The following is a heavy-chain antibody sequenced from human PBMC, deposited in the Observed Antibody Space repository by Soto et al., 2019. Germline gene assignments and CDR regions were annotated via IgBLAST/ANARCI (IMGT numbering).Heavy chain of an antibody. CDR3: AREWELLDYGMDV. V-gene: IGHV3-33*01. D-gene: IGHD1-26*01. CDR1: GFTFSSYG. CDR2: IWYDGSNK. J-gene: IGHJ6*02. Sequence: QVQLVESGGGVVQPGRSLRLSCAASGFTFSSYGMHWVRQAPGKGLEWVAVIWYDGSNKYYADSVKGRFTISRDNXKNTLYLQMNSLRAEDTAVYYCAREWELLDYGMDVWGQGTTVTVSS.